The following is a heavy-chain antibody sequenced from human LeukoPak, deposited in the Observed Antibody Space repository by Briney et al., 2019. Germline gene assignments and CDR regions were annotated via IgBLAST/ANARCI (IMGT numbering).Heavy chain of an antibody. CDR3: ARDTTRYFDY. D-gene: IGHD1-1*01. CDR2: INPSGGST. J-gene: IGHJ4*02. V-gene: IGHV1-46*01. CDR1: GYTFTTYY. Sequence: ASVKVSCKASGYTFTTYYMHWVRQAPGQGLEWMGIINPSGGSTSYTQKFQGRVTMTRDTSTSIVYMELSSLRSEDTAVYYCARDTTRYFDYWGQGTLATVSS.